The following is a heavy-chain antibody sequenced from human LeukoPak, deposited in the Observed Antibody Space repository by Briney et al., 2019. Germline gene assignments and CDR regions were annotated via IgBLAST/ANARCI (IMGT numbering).Heavy chain of an antibody. Sequence: GGSLRLSCAASGFTFSSYGMHWVRQAPGKGLEWVAVIWYDGSKKYYADSVKGRFTISRDNSKNTLYLQMNSLRVEDTAVYYCARVEGYNSFHYWGQGTLVTVSS. D-gene: IGHD5-24*01. V-gene: IGHV3-33*01. CDR3: ARVEGYNSFHY. CDR2: IWYDGSKK. CDR1: GFTFSSYG. J-gene: IGHJ4*02.